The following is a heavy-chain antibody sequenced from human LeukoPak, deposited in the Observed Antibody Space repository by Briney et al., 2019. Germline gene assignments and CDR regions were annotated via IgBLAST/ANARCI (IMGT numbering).Heavy chain of an antibody. CDR2: VKQDGTEK. V-gene: IGHV3-7*01. CDR1: GFTFRDYW. J-gene: IGHJ4*02. D-gene: IGHD6-13*01. CDR3: ARAGGTSWSDY. Sequence: GGSLRLSCEASGFTFRDYWMTWVRQAPGKGLEWVANVKQDGTEKFYVDSVKGRFTISRDNGKNSLYLQMNSLRVEDTAIYYCARAGGTSWSDYWGQGTLVTVSS.